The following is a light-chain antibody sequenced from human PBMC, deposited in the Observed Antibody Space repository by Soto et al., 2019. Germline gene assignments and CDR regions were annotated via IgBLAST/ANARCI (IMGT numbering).Light chain of an antibody. CDR1: RSISTW. CDR3: QQYHFFWT. Sequence: DIQMTQSPSTLSASVGDRVTVTCRASRSISTWLAWYQQKPGNAPKLLLHHASILESGVPSRFSGSGSGTEFTLTISNLQPDDFATNSCQQYHFFWTFGQGTKVEIK. V-gene: IGKV1-5*01. J-gene: IGKJ1*01. CDR2: HAS.